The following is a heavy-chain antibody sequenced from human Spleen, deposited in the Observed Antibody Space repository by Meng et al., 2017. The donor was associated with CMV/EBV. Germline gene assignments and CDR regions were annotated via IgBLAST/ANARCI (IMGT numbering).Heavy chain of an antibody. Sequence: GESLKISCAASGFTFSSYGMHWVRQAPGKGLEWIASISMSSSNIYYADSLKGRISVSRDNGKNTLYLHMSSLRGEDTAVYYCAREMWLAQGGLIGFDYWGQGTLVTVSS. J-gene: IGHJ4*02. V-gene: IGHV3-21*01. CDR1: GFTFSSYG. CDR2: ISMSSSNI. CDR3: AREMWLAQGGLIGFDY. D-gene: IGHD6-19*01.